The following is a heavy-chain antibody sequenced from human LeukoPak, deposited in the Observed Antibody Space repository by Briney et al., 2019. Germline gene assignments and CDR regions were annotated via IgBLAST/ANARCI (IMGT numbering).Heavy chain of an antibody. J-gene: IGHJ4*02. CDR1: GYSISSGYY. Sequence: PSETLSLTCTVSGYSISSGYYWGWIRQPPGKGLEWIGVYHVGTTDYNPSLKSRVTISVDRSKNQFSLKLSSVTAADTAVYYCAREAQYSSALTHNDYWSQGTLVTVSS. CDR3: AREAQYSSALTHNDY. V-gene: IGHV4-38-2*02. CDR2: VYHVGTT. D-gene: IGHD6-19*01.